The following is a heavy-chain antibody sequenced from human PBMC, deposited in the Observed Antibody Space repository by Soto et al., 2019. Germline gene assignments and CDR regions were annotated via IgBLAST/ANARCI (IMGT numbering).Heavy chain of an antibody. CDR1: GGTFSTFA. CDR2: IIPIFGTT. Sequence: QVQLVQSGAEVKKPGSSVKVSCKASGGTFSTFAISWVRQAPGQGPEWMGGIIPIFGTTNYAQKFQGRVTITADESTSTAYLELSSLRSEDTAIYYFARVSGSSSNGFAPWGQGTLVTVSS. J-gene: IGHJ5*02. V-gene: IGHV1-69*12. CDR3: ARVSGSSSNGFAP. D-gene: IGHD6-6*01.